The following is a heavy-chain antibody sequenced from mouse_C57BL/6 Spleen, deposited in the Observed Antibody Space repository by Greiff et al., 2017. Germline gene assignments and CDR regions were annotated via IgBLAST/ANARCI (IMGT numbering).Heavy chain of an antibody. CDR1: GYTFTSYG. V-gene: IGHV1-81*01. Sequence: VKLMESGAELARPGASVKLSCKASGYTFTSYGISWVKQRTGQGLEWIGEIYPRSGNTYYNEKFKGKDTLTADKSSSTAYMELRSLTSEDSAVYFCAGGGSYFDYWGQGTTLTVSS. J-gene: IGHJ2*01. CDR2: IYPRSGNT. CDR3: AGGGSYFDY.